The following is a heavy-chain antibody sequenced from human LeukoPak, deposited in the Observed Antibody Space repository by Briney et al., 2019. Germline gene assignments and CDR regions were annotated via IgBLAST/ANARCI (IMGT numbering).Heavy chain of an antibody. CDR3: ARDRAWNYFDY. Sequence: GGSLRLSCAPSGFTFSRHGMHWVRQAPGKGLEWVAIISNDGSRKYYAHSVEGRFTISRDNSKNTLYLQMDSLRAEDTAVYYCARDRAWNYFDYWGQGTLVTVSP. D-gene: IGHD3-3*01. CDR1: GFTFSRHG. V-gene: IGHV3-30*03. CDR2: ISNDGSRK. J-gene: IGHJ4*02.